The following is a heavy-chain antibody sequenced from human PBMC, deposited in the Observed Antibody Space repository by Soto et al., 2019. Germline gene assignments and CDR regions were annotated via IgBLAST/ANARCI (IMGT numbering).Heavy chain of an antibody. Sequence: SETLSLTCTVSGGSISNTDHFWGWIRQPPGKGLEWIGSIYYTGTTYYSPSLKSRVTMSVDTSKNKFSLNLSSVTAADVAVYYCVRQVTYDISAPPCVLDKWGQDSLVTVSS. CDR1: GGSISNTDHF. V-gene: IGHV4-39*01. J-gene: IGHJ1*01. CDR3: VRQVTYDISAPPCVLDK. CDR2: IYYTGTT. D-gene: IGHD3-9*01.